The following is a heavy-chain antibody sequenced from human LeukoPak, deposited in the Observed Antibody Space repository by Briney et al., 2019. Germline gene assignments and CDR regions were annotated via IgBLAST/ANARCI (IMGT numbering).Heavy chain of an antibody. CDR1: GGSISSSSYY. V-gene: IGHV4-39*07. Sequence: PSEALSLTCTVSGGSISSSSYYWGWICQPPGKGLEWIGSIYYSGSTYYNPSLKSRITISVDTSKNQFSLKLSSVTAADTAVYYCARDLYSSSPAFDYWGQGTLVTVSS. CDR2: IYYSGST. D-gene: IGHD6-6*01. CDR3: ARDLYSSSPAFDY. J-gene: IGHJ4*02.